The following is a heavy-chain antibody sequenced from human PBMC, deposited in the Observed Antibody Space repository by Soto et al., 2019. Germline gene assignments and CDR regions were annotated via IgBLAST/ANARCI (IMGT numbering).Heavy chain of an antibody. D-gene: IGHD3-22*01. CDR2: IYHSGST. Sequence: SETLSLTCAVSGYSISSGYYWGWMRQPPGKGLEWIGSIYHSGSTYYNPSLKSRVTISVDTSKNQFSLKLSSVTAADTAVYYCARGRYSYDSSGYYFDAFDIWGQGTMVTVSS. J-gene: IGHJ3*02. CDR1: GYSISSGYY. CDR3: ARGRYSYDSSGYYFDAFDI. V-gene: IGHV4-38-2*01.